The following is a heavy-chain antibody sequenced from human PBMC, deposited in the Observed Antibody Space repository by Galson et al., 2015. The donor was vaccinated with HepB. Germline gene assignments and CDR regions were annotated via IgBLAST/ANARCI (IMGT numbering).Heavy chain of an antibody. V-gene: IGHV3-7*01. D-gene: IGHD1-1*01. Sequence: SLRLSCAASGFTFGSYWIHWVRQAPGKGLEWVGNINLDGSANFYVDSVKGRFTISRDNAKNSVYLQMSSLRAEDTAVYYCARDGWNSVLFDHWGQGTLVTVSS. CDR3: ARDGWNSVLFDH. J-gene: IGHJ4*02. CDR1: GFTFGSYW. CDR2: INLDGSAN.